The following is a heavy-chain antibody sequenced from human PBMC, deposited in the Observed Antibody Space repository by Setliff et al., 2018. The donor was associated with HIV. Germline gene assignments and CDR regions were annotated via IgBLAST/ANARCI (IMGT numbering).Heavy chain of an antibody. J-gene: IGHJ4*02. Sequence: PGGSLRLSCAASGFTFSNYWMHWVRQAPGKGLEWVGRTRNRANNYITDYATSVQGRFTISRDYSKDSLFLQMDNLETEDTAVYYCVRAAAGLDVWSQGIRVTVYS. CDR2: TRNRANNYIT. CDR3: VRAAAGLDV. V-gene: IGHV3-72*01. CDR1: GFTFSNYW.